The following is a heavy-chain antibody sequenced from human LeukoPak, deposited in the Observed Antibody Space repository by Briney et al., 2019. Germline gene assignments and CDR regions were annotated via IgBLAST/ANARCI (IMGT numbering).Heavy chain of an antibody. D-gene: IGHD3-10*01. V-gene: IGHV5-51*01. Sequence: GESLKISCKGSGYSFTNYWIGWVRQMPGKGLEWMGIMYAGDSDTRYSPSFQGQITISADKSISTTYLQWSGLKASDTAMYYCAASTYGSGSYVGFDSWGQGTLVSVSS. CDR3: AASTYGSGSYVGFDS. CDR1: GYSFTNYW. J-gene: IGHJ4*02. CDR2: MYAGDSDT.